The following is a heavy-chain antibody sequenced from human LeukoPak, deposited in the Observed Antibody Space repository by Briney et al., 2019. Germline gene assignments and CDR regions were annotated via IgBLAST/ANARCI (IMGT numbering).Heavy chain of an antibody. J-gene: IGHJ6*03. D-gene: IGHD1-26*01. Sequence: SVKVSCKASGGTFSSYAISWVRQAPGQGLEWMGGIIPIFGTANYAQKFQGRVTITADKSTSTAYMELSSLRGEDTAVYYCAKDWSYQGNYYYMDVWGKGTTVTISS. CDR3: AKDWSYQGNYYYMDV. CDR2: IIPIFGTA. V-gene: IGHV1-69*06. CDR1: GGTFSSYA.